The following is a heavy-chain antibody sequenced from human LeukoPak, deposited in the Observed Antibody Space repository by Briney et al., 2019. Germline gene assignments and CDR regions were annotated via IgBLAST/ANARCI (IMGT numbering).Heavy chain of an antibody. Sequence: GASVKVSCKASGGTFSSYAISWVRQAPGQGLEWMGRIIPIFGTTNYAQKFQGRVTITTDESTSTAYMELSSLRSEDTAVYYCARDSYGLDYYYYMDVWGKGTTVTVSS. CDR1: GGTFSSYA. CDR3: ARDSYGLDYYYYMDV. CDR2: IIPIFGTT. J-gene: IGHJ6*03. D-gene: IGHD5-18*01. V-gene: IGHV1-69*05.